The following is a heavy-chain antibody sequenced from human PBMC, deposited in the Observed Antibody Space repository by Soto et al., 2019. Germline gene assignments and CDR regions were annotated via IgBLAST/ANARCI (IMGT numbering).Heavy chain of an antibody. CDR2: VSHDGRNT. V-gene: IGHV3-30*18. D-gene: IGHD6-19*01. CDR3: AKGGRQWLVTSDFNY. J-gene: IGHJ4*02. Sequence: VQLVESGGGVVQPGRSLRLSCAASGFTFSDYAIHWVRQAPGKGLEWVAVVSHDGRNTHYADSVKGRFTISRDSSKNTVTLEMTSVRAEDTAVYYCAKGGRQWLVTSDFNYWGQGALVTVSS. CDR1: GFTFSDYA.